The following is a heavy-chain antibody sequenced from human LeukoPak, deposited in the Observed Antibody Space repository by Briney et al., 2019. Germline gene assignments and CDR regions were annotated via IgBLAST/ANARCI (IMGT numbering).Heavy chain of an antibody. CDR1: GYTLTELS. Sequence: SCKVSGYTLTELSMHWVRQAPGKGLEWVAFIRYDGSNKYYADSVKGRFTISRDNSKNTLYLQMNSLRAEDTAVYYCAKDQRFGDHFDYWGQGTLVTVSS. CDR2: IRYDGSNK. CDR3: AKDQRFGDHFDY. V-gene: IGHV3-30*02. J-gene: IGHJ4*02. D-gene: IGHD3-10*01.